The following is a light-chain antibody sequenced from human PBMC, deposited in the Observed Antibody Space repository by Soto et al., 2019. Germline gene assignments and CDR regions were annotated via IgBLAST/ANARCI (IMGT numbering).Light chain of an antibody. Sequence: DIELTQSPGTLSLSPGDRATLSCRASQSVSSTYLACYQQRPGQAPRLLINGASTMATDIQDRISGSGSGTDFTLTVSRLEPEDFAVYYCQQYGSTPWSFGQGTKVEIK. CDR2: GAS. V-gene: IGKV3-20*01. CDR1: QSVSSTY. CDR3: QQYGSTPWS. J-gene: IGKJ1*01.